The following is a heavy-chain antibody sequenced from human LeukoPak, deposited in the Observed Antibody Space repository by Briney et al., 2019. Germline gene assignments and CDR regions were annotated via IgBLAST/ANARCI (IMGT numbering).Heavy chain of an antibody. CDR3: AKAPVVQYCSSTSCLFDY. CDR2: ISGSGGST. D-gene: IGHD2-2*01. J-gene: IGHJ4*02. Sequence: PGGSLRLSCAASGFTFSSYAMSWVRQAPGKGLEWVSAISGSGGSTYYADSMKGRFTISRDNSKNTLYLQMNSLRAEDTAVYYCAKAPVVQYCSSTSCLFDYWGQGTLVTVSS. V-gene: IGHV3-23*01. CDR1: GFTFSSYA.